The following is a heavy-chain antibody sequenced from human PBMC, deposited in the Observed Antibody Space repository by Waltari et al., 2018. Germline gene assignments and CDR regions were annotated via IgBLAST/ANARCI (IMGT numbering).Heavy chain of an antibody. Sequence: QVQLQQWGAGLLKPSETLSLTCAVYGGSFSGYYWSWIRQPPGKGLEWIGEINHSRSTNYNPSLKSRVTISVDTSKNQFSLKLSSVTAADTAVYYCARGRWYDFWSGYYSLYYYYMDVWGKGTTVTISS. J-gene: IGHJ6*03. D-gene: IGHD3-3*01. CDR3: ARGRWYDFWSGYYSLYYYYMDV. V-gene: IGHV4-34*01. CDR2: INHSRST. CDR1: GGSFSGYY.